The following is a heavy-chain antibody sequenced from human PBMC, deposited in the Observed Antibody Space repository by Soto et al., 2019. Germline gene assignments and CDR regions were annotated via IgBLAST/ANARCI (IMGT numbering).Heavy chain of an antibody. CDR1: GGTFGRHA. Sequence: QVQLVQSGAEVRKPGSSVKVSCKASGGTFGRHAISWVRQAPGQGLEWMGGIIPIFGTANHAQKFQGRVTIIADESTSTVYMELSSLRSEDTAMYYCARGWGYDSNDYYYAYWGQGTLVIVSS. V-gene: IGHV1-69*01. J-gene: IGHJ4*02. D-gene: IGHD3-22*01. CDR2: IIPIFGTA. CDR3: ARGWGYDSNDYYYAY.